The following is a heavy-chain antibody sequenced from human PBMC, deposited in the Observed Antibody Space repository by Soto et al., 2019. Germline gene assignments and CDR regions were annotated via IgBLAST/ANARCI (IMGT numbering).Heavy chain of an antibody. J-gene: IGHJ4*02. Sequence: EVQLLESGGGLVQPGGSLRLSCAASGFTFSSYSMSWVRQAPGKGLEWVSAISGSGGSTYYADSVKGRFTISRDNSKNKLQLQMNRLRAEATAVYYCAKVLEIGSVYWGQGTLVTVSS. D-gene: IGHD3-3*02. CDR3: AKVLEIGSVY. V-gene: IGHV3-23*01. CDR2: ISGSGGST. CDR1: GFTFSSYS.